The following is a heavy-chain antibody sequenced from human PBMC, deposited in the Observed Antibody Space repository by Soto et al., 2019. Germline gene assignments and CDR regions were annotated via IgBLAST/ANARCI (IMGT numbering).Heavy chain of an antibody. D-gene: IGHD3-10*01. V-gene: IGHV3-23*01. CDR3: AKRAAYGSGDYYYYYYMGV. CDR2: INGAASTT. CDR1: GFTFSSYA. Sequence: GGSLRLSCAASGFTFSSYAMGWIRQAPGKGLEWVSAINGAASTTFYADSVKGRFTISRDNSKNTLYLQMNSLRAEDTAVYYCAKRAAYGSGDYYYYYYMGVWGKGTTVTVSS. J-gene: IGHJ6*03.